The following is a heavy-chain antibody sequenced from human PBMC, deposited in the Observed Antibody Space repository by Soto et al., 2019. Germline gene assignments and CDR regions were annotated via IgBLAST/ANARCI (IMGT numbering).Heavy chain of an antibody. Sequence: GASVKVSCKASGYTFTSYGISWVRQAPGQGLEWMGWISAYNGNTNYAQKLQGRVTMTTDTSTSTAYMELRSQRSDDTAVYYCAREDVVVVAATPIDYWGQGTLVTVSS. V-gene: IGHV1-18*01. CDR3: AREDVVVVAATPIDY. D-gene: IGHD2-15*01. CDR2: ISAYNGNT. CDR1: GYTFTSYG. J-gene: IGHJ4*02.